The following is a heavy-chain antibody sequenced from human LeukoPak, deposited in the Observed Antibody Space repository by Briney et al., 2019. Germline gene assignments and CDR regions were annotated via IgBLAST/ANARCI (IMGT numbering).Heavy chain of an antibody. CDR2: ISAFNGNT. V-gene: IGHV1-18*01. CDR1: GSIFNNFG. CDR3: TRDRVGGDLTGESLY. J-gene: IGHJ4*02. D-gene: IGHD1-14*01. Sequence: ASVKVSCKTSGSIFNNFGITWVRQAPGQGLEWMGWISAFNGNTVYTQKVQGRLTLTTDTSTSTASMELRNLKSDDTGIYYCTRDRVGGDLTGESLYWGQGTLVTVS.